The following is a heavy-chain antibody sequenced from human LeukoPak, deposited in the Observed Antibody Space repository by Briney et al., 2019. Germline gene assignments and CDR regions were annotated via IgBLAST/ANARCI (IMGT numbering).Heavy chain of an antibody. CDR1: GGSISSGDYY. CDR2: IYYSGST. J-gene: IGHJ4*02. D-gene: IGHD2-15*01. CDR3: ARGFHYCSGGSCLLRPFDY. V-gene: IGHV4-30-4*01. Sequence: SETLSLTCTVSGGSISSGDYYWSWIRQPPGKGLEWIGYIYYSGSTYYNPSLKSRVTISVDTSKNQFSLKLSSVTAADTAVYYCARGFHYCSGGSCLLRPFDYRGQGTLVTVSS.